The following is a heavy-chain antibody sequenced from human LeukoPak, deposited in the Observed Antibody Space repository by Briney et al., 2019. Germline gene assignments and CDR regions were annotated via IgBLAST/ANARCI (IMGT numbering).Heavy chain of an antibody. CDR3: ARERAAADDRYYFDY. CDR1: GYTLTSYG. Sequence: GASVKVSCTASGYTLTSYGLSWVRQAPGQGLEWMGWISAYNGNTNYAQKLQGRVTMTTDTSTSTAYMELRSLRSDDTAVYYCARERAAADDRYYFDYWGQGTLVTVSS. J-gene: IGHJ4*02. CDR2: ISAYNGNT. V-gene: IGHV1-18*01. D-gene: IGHD6-13*01.